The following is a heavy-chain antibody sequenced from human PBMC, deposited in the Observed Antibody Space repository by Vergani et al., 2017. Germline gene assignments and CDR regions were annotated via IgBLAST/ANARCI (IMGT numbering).Heavy chain of an antibody. CDR1: GYTFTSYA. CDR2: INAGNGNT. V-gene: IGHV1-3*01. Sequence: QVQLVQSGAEVKKPGASVKVSCKASGYTFTSYAMHWVRQAPGQRLEWMGWINAGNGNTKYSQKFQGRVTITRDTSASTAYMELSSLRSEDTAVYYCARGRTVTTAGYYYDYMDVWGKGTTVTVSS. CDR3: ARGRTVTTAGYYYDYMDV. J-gene: IGHJ6*03. D-gene: IGHD4-11*01.